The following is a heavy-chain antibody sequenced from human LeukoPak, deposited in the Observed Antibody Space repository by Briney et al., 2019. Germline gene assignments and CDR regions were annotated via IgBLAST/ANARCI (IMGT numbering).Heavy chain of an antibody. CDR1: GGSISSYY. CDR2: IYYSGST. CDR3: ARLLGEWELRADAAFDI. Sequence: SETLSLTCTVSGGSISSYYWSWIRQPPGKGLEWIGYIYYSGSTNYNPSLKSRVTISVDTSKNQFSLKLSSVTAADTAVYYCARLLGEWELRADAAFDIWGQGTMVTVSS. J-gene: IGHJ3*02. D-gene: IGHD1-26*01. V-gene: IGHV4-59*08.